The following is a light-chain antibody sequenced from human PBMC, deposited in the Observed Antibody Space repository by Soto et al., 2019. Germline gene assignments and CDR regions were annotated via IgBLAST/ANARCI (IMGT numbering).Light chain of an antibody. CDR3: QQYGSSRT. CDR1: QSVSSSY. V-gene: IGKV3-20*01. Sequence: VFTQSPCTLSLSPGERATLSCRASQSVSSSYLAWYQQKPGQAPRLLIYGASSRATGIPDRFSGSGSGTDFTLTISRLEPEDFAVYYCQQYGSSRTFGQGTKVDIK. CDR2: GAS. J-gene: IGKJ1*01.